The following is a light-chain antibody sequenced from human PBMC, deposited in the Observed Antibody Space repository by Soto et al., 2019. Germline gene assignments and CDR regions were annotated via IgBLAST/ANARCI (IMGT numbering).Light chain of an antibody. CDR3: IQDFISPLT. V-gene: IGKV1-6*01. CDR2: ATS. J-gene: IGKJ1*01. CDR1: QGTSNY. Sequence: AIQLTQSPSSLSASVIYRFTITCRASQGTSNYLAWYQQKPGKAPKLLISATSTLQSGVPSRFSGRGSGTNFTLTISSLQPEDFATYYCIQDFISPLTVGQGTKVDIK.